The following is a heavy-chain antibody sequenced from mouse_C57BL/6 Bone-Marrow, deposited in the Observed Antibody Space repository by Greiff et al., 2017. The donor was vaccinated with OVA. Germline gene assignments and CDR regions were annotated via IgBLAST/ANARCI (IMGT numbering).Heavy chain of an antibody. CDR1: GFTFSSYG. CDR3: ARHYYGSSYY. J-gene: IGHJ2*01. Sequence: EVQGVESGGDLVKPGGSLKLSCAASGFTFSSYGMSWVRPTPDKRLEWVATISSGGSYTYYPDSVKGRFTISRDHAKNTLYLQMSSLKSEDTAMYYCARHYYGSSYYWGQGTTLTVSS. D-gene: IGHD1-1*01. CDR2: ISSGGSYT. V-gene: IGHV5-6*01.